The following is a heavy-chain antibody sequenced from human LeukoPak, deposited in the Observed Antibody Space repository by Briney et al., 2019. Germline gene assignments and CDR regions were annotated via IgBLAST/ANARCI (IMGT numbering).Heavy chain of an antibody. J-gene: IGHJ3*02. CDR2: IIPIFGTA. CDR3: ARDLSGYSYANHDAFDI. D-gene: IGHD5-18*01. CDR1: GGTFSSYA. V-gene: IGHV1-69*06. Sequence: SVKVSCKASGGTFSSYAISWVRQAPGQGLEWMGGIIPIFGTANYAQKFQGRVTITADKSTSTAYMELSSLRSEDTAVYYCARDLSGYSYANHDAFDIWGQGTMVTVSS.